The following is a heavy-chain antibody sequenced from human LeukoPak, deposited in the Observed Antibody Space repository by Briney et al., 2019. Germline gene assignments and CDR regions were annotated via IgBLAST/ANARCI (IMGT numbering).Heavy chain of an antibody. CDR1: GDSINTYY. V-gene: IGHV4-4*07. J-gene: IGHJ4*02. CDR3: AGYDILTGYSMGRFGY. Sequence: SETLSLTCTVSGDSINTYYWSWIRQPAGKGLEWIGRIYTSGSTNYNPSLKSRVTISVDTSKNQFSLKLSSVTAADTAVYYCAGYDILTGYSMGRFGYWGQGTLVTVSS. D-gene: IGHD3-9*01. CDR2: IYTSGST.